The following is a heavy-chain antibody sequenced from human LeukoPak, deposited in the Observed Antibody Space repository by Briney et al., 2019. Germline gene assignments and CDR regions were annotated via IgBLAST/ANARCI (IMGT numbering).Heavy chain of an antibody. CDR1: GFTFSNYA. CDR2: ISASGDTT. J-gene: IGHJ4*02. Sequence: GGSLRLSCAASGFTFSNYAMTWVRQAPGKGLEWVSTISASGDTTYYADSVKGRFPISRDKSKNTLYLQVNSLRAEDTAVYYCAKQGGYYGSGREYYFDYWGQGTLVTVSS. V-gene: IGHV3-23*01. CDR3: AKQGGYYGSGREYYFDY. D-gene: IGHD3-10*01.